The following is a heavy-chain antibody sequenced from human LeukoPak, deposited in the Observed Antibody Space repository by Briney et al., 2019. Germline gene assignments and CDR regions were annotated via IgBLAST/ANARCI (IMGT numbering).Heavy chain of an antibody. CDR2: ISYDGSNK. J-gene: IGHJ4*02. D-gene: IGHD6-19*01. CDR3: ARERYSSG. V-gene: IGHV3-30*03. CDR1: GFTFSSYG. Sequence: GGSLRLSCAASGFTFSSYGMHWVRQAPGKGLEWVAVISYDGSNKYYADSVKGRFTISRDNSKNTLYLQMNNLRVEDTAVYYCARERYSSGWGQGTLVTVSS.